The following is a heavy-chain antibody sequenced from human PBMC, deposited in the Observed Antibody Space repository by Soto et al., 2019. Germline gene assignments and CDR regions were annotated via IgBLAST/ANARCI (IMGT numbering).Heavy chain of an antibody. J-gene: IGHJ3*02. CDR2: IYWDDDK. Sequence: SGPTLVNPTQTLTLTCTFSGFSLSTSGVGVGWIRQPPGKALEWLALIYWDDDKRYNPSLKSRLTITKDTSKNQVVLTMTNMDPVDTATYYCAHRLGRYCSGGSCYRGAFDIWGQGTMVTVSS. D-gene: IGHD2-15*01. CDR1: GFSLSTSGVG. CDR3: AHRLGRYCSGGSCYRGAFDI. V-gene: IGHV2-5*02.